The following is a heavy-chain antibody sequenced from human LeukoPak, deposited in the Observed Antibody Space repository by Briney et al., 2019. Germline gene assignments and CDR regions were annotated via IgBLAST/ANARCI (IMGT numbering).Heavy chain of an antibody. V-gene: IGHV4-34*01. Sequence: SETLSLTCAVYGGSFSGYYWSWIRQPPGKGLEWIGEIYHSGSTNYNPSLKSRVTISVDKSKNQFSLKLSSVTAADTAVYYCARISDGGYNSFSDYWGQGTLVTVSS. D-gene: IGHD5-24*01. J-gene: IGHJ4*02. CDR1: GGSFSGYY. CDR2: IYHSGST. CDR3: ARISDGGYNSFSDY.